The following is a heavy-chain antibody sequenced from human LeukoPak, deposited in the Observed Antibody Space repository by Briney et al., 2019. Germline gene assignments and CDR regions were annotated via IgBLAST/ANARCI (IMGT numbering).Heavy chain of an antibody. CDR1: GYTLTSYV. V-gene: IGHV1-18*01. CDR2: LSAYNGNT. Sequence: ASVKVSCKAPGYTLTSYVISWVRQAPGQGLEWVGRLSAYNGNTYYAQKLQGRVTITTDESTSTAYMELSSLRSEDTAVYYCARNPRVYCSSTSCPPGYYYYMDVWGKGTTVTVSS. CDR3: ARNPRVYCSSTSCPPGYYYYMDV. D-gene: IGHD2-2*01. J-gene: IGHJ6*03.